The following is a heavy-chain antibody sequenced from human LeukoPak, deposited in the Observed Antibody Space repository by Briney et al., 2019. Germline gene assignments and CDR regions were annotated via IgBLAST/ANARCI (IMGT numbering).Heavy chain of an antibody. V-gene: IGHV3-72*01. CDR2: SRNKANSYTT. CDR3: AREWDSGSYYLGYFDY. J-gene: IGHJ4*02. D-gene: IGHD1-26*01. Sequence: GGSLRLYCAASGFTFSDHYMDWVRQAPGKGLEWVGRSRNKANSYTTEYAASVKGRFTISRDDSKNSLYLQMNSLKCEDTAVYYCAREWDSGSYYLGYFDYWGQGTLVTVSS. CDR1: GFTFSDHY.